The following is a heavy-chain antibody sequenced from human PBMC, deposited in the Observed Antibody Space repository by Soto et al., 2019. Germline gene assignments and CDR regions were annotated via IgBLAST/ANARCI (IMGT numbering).Heavy chain of an antibody. Sequence: SVKVSCKASGFTFTSSAVQWVRQARGPRLEWIGWIVVGSGNTNYAQKFQERVTITRDMSTSTAYMELSSLRSEDTAVYYCAADGAYYYDSSGYPGDYGMDVWGQGTTVTVSS. CDR1: GFTFTSSA. V-gene: IGHV1-58*01. CDR3: AADGAYYYDSSGYPGDYGMDV. D-gene: IGHD3-22*01. J-gene: IGHJ6*02. CDR2: IVVGSGNT.